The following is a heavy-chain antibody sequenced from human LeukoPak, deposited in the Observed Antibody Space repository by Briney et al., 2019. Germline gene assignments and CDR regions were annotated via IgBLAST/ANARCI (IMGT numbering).Heavy chain of an antibody. J-gene: IGHJ4*02. CDR3: ARSNGDYSGVDY. D-gene: IGHD4-17*01. CDR1: RYSFSDDY. V-gene: IGHV3-11*06. CDR2: ISSSSSYT. Sequence: PGGSLRLSCAASRYSFSDDYMSTICQAPGKGLEWVSYISSSSSYTNYADSVKGRFTVSRDNAKNSLYLQMNSLRAEDTAVYYCARSNGDYSGVDYWGQGTLVTVSS.